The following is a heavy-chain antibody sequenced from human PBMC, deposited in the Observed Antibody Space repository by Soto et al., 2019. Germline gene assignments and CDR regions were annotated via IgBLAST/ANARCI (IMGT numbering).Heavy chain of an antibody. J-gene: IGHJ6*02. V-gene: IGHV1-69*06. D-gene: IGHD2-2*01. CDR2: IIPIFGTA. CDR1: GGTFSSYA. CDR3: ARADNIVVLPGDRYSYGMVV. Sequence: QVQLVQSGAEVKKPGSSLKVSCKASGGTFSSYAISWVRQAPGQGLEWMGGIIPIFGTANYAQKFQGRVMITADKPTSKAYMGLRGQRSEDTAMYYSARADNIVVLPGDRYSYGMVVCGQGPTVTV.